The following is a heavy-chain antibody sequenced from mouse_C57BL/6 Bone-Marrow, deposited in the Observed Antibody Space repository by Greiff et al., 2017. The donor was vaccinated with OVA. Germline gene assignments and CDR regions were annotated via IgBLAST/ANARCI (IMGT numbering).Heavy chain of an antibody. CDR3: ARSPYYYGKGYYAMDY. Sequence: VQLQQPGAELVRPGSSVKLSCKASGYTFTSYWMDWVKQRPGQGLEWIGNIYPSDSETHYNQKFKDKATLTVDKSSSTAYMQLSSLTSEDSAVYYCARSPYYYGKGYYAMDYWGQGTSVTVSS. CDR2: IYPSDSET. J-gene: IGHJ4*01. CDR1: GYTFTSYW. V-gene: IGHV1-61*01. D-gene: IGHD1-1*01.